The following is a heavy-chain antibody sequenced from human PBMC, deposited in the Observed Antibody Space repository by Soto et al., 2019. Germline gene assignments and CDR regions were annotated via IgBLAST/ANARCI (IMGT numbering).Heavy chain of an antibody. J-gene: IGHJ4*02. CDR1: GDSVSNFY. CDR2: VYSSGNT. Sequence: SETLSLTCTVSGDSVSNFYWSWIRQPPGKGLEWIGYVYSSGNTKYNPSLKSRVTISVDTSKNQFSLKLNSLRADDTAVYYCARDVVALDYWGQGTLVTVSS. V-gene: IGHV4-59*02. CDR3: ARDVVALDY. D-gene: IGHD2-15*01.